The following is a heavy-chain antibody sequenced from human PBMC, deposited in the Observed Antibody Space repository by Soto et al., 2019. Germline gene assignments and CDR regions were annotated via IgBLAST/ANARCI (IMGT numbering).Heavy chain of an antibody. CDR2: ISGSGGST. CDR3: VKDRVLSSSWYGYFDY. CDR1: GFTFSSYA. Sequence: GGSLRLSCAASGFTFSSYAMSWVRQAPGKGLEWVSAISGSGGSTYYADSVKGRFTISRDNSKNTLYLQMNSLRAEDTAVYYCVKDRVLSSSWYGYFDYWGQGTLVTVSS. D-gene: IGHD6-13*01. J-gene: IGHJ4*02. V-gene: IGHV3-23*01.